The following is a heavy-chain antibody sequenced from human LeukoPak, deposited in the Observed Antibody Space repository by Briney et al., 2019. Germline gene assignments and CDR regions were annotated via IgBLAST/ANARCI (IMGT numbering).Heavy chain of an antibody. CDR1: GGSFSGYY. Sequence: PSETLSLTCAVYGGSFSGYYWSWIRQHPGKGLEWIGYIYYSGSTYYNPSLKSRVTISVDTSKNQFSLKLSSVTAADTAVYYCAREDDSSGYYFIDYWGQGTLVTVSS. J-gene: IGHJ4*02. CDR2: IYYSGST. CDR3: AREDDSSGYYFIDY. D-gene: IGHD3-22*01. V-gene: IGHV4-31*11.